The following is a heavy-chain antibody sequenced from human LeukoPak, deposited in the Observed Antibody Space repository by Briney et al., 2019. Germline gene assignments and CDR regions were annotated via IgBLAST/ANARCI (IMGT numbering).Heavy chain of an antibody. CDR1: GGSISSYY. CDR2: IYSSGST. Sequence: PSETLSLTCTVSGGSISSYYWTWIRQPAGKGLEWIGRIYSSGSTTYTPSLKSRVTMSLDTSKYQFSLKLNSLTAADTAVYFCARGVYDTSGYFLDYWGQGTLVTVSS. V-gene: IGHV4-4*07. D-gene: IGHD3-22*01. CDR3: ARGVYDTSGYFLDY. J-gene: IGHJ4*02.